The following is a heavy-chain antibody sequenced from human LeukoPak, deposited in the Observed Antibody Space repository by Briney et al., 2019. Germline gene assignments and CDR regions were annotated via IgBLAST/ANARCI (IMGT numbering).Heavy chain of an antibody. CDR2: FHHSGST. CDR1: GYSISSGFY. Sequence: KPSETLSLTCSVSGYSISSGFYWDWIRQPPGKGLEWIGSFHHSGSTPYNPSLNSRVSISVDTSKNQLSLKLSSVTAADTAVYYCAREYGSGSEFDPWGQGTLVTVSS. D-gene: IGHD3-10*01. V-gene: IGHV4-38-2*02. J-gene: IGHJ5*02. CDR3: AREYGSGSEFDP.